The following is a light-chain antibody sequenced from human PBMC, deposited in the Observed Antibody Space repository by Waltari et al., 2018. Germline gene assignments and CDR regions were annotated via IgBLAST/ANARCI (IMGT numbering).Light chain of an antibody. CDR2: GAS. CDR3: QKYGTSPRT. V-gene: IGKV3-20*01. CDR1: QNVNYY. Sequence: EVVLTQSPATLSVSPGERATLSCRASQNVNYYLAWYQQKDGQAPRLLIYGASTRATGIPDRFSGSGSGTDFTLTISRLEPEDFAVYYCQKYGTSPRTFGQGTKVEIK. J-gene: IGKJ1*01.